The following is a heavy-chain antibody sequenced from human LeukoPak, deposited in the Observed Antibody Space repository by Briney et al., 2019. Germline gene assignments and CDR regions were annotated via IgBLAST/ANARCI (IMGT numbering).Heavy chain of an antibody. V-gene: IGHV4-59*01. D-gene: IGHD4-23*01. CDR1: GDYISSYY. CDR2: IYYSGST. Sequence: SETLSLTCTVSGDYISSYYWSWIRQSPGKGLEWIGYIYYSGSTNYNPSLKSRVTISVGTSKNQFSLKLRFVTAADTAVYYCARSGGNSPYYFDYWGQGTLVTVSS. J-gene: IGHJ4*02. CDR3: ARSGGNSPYYFDY.